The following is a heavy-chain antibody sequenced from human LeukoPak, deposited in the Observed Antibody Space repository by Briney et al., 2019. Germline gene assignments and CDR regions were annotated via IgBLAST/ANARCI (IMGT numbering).Heavy chain of an antibody. J-gene: IGHJ4*02. Sequence: GGSLRLSCAASGFPFANTWMHWVRQAPGKGLVWVSLIDNDGSTTNYADSVKGRFTISRDNAKITVYLQMNSLRAEDTAVYYCAIGGTYGSGSWGQGTLVTVSS. CDR2: IDNDGSTT. D-gene: IGHD3-10*01. V-gene: IGHV3-74*01. CDR1: GFPFANTW. CDR3: AIGGTYGSGS.